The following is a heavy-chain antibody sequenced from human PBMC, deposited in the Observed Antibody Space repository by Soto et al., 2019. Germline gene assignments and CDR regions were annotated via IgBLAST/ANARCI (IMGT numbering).Heavy chain of an antibody. Sequence: QPGGSLRLSCAASGFTFSSYSMNWVRQAPGKGLEWVSYISSSSSTIYYADSVKGRFTISRDNAKNSLYLQMNSLRDEDTAVYYCARDFDYGDPYYFDYWGQGTLVTVSS. D-gene: IGHD4-17*01. V-gene: IGHV3-48*02. J-gene: IGHJ4*02. CDR3: ARDFDYGDPYYFDY. CDR1: GFTFSSYS. CDR2: ISSSSSTI.